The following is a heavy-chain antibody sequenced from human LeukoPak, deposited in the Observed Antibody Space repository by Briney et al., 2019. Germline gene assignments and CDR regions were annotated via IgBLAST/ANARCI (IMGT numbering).Heavy chain of an antibody. D-gene: IGHD1-26*01. CDR2: MNPNSGNT. V-gene: IGHV1-8*01. CDR1: GYTFTSYD. Sequence: ASVKVSCKASGYTFTSYDINWVRQATGQGLEWMGWMNPNSGNTGYAQKFQGRVTMTRNTSISTAYMELSSLRAEDTALYYCAKDAGSYSYFDSWGQGTLVTVSS. CDR3: AKDAGSYSYFDS. J-gene: IGHJ4*02.